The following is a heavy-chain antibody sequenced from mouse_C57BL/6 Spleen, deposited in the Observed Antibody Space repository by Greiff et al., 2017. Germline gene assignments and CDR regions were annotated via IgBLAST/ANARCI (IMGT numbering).Heavy chain of an antibody. CDR3: ARYGSNLFDY. J-gene: IGHJ2*01. CDR2: ISDGGSYT. D-gene: IGHD1-1*01. CDR1: GFTFSSYA. Sequence: EVQLVESGGGLVKPGGSLKLSCAASGFTFSSYAMSWVRQTPEKRLEWVATISDGGSYTYYPDNVKGRFTISRDNAKNNLYLQMSHLKSEDTAMYYCARYGSNLFDYWGQGTTLTVSS. V-gene: IGHV5-4*01.